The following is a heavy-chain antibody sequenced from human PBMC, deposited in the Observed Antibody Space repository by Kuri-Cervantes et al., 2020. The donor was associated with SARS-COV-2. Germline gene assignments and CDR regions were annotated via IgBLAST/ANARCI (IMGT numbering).Heavy chain of an antibody. CDR1: GFTFSSYW. V-gene: IGHV3-7*01. CDR2: IKQDGSEK. J-gene: IGHJ4*02. D-gene: IGHD4-23*01. CDR3: ARETVVTSQYYFDY. Sequence: GGSLRLSCAASGFTFSSYWMSWVRQAPGKGLEWVANIKQDGSEKYYVDSVKGRFTISRDNSKNTLYLQMNSLRAEDTAVYYCARETVVTSQYYFDYWGQGTLVTVSS.